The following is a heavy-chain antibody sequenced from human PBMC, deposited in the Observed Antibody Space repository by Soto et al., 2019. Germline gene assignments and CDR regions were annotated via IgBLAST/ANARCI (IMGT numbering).Heavy chain of an antibody. J-gene: IGHJ5*02. CDR2: IYYSGST. CDR3: AREGEYYGSGLPQFDP. Sequence: SETLSLTCTVSGGSISSGDYYWSWIRQPPGKGLEWIGHIYYSGSTYYNPSLKSRVTISVDTSKNQFSLKLSSVTAADTAVYYCAREGEYYGSGLPQFDPWGQGTLVTVSS. D-gene: IGHD3-10*01. V-gene: IGHV4-30-4*01. CDR1: GGSISSGDYY.